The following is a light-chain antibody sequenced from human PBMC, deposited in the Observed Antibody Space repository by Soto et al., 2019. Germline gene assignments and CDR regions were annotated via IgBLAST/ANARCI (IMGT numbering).Light chain of an antibody. Sequence: DIQMTQSPSTLSASVGDRVTITCRASQSISNWLAWYQQKPGKAPTLLIYDVSRLESGVPSRFSGSGSGTEFTPTISSLQPDDFATYYCQHYNSYSEAFGQGTKVDIK. CDR3: QHYNSYSEA. CDR1: QSISNW. CDR2: DVS. J-gene: IGKJ1*01. V-gene: IGKV1-5*01.